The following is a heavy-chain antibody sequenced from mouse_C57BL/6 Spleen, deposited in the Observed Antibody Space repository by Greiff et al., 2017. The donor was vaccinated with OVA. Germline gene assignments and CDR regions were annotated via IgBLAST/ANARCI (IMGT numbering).Heavy chain of an antibody. CDR3: ARWIYDYDRGYFDV. Sequence: VKLMESGAELVRPGTSVKVSCKASGYAFTNYLIEWVKQRPGQGLEWIGVINPGSGGTNYNEKFKGKATLTADKSSSTAYMQLSSLTSEDSAVYFCARWIYDYDRGYFDVWGTGTTVTVSS. CDR1: GYAFTNYL. J-gene: IGHJ1*03. CDR2: INPGSGGT. V-gene: IGHV1-54*01. D-gene: IGHD2-4*01.